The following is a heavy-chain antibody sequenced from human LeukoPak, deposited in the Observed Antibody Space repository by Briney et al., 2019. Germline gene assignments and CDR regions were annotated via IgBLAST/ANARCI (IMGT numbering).Heavy chain of an antibody. J-gene: IGHJ4*02. CDR3: AKQSAGSAAWYSLHYDF. CDR2: VDGGGGGT. Sequence: GGSLRLSCAASGFTLSSYTMTWVRQAPGRGLEWVSSVDGGGGGTYCADSVKGRFTISRGNSKDTLYLQMNGLRAEDTAVYFCAKQSAGSAAWYSLHYDFWGQGTLVTVSS. CDR1: GFTLSSYT. V-gene: IGHV3-23*01. D-gene: IGHD6-13*01.